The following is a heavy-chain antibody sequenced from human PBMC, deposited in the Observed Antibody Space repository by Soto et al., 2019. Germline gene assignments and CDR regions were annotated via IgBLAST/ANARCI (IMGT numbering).Heavy chain of an antibody. Sequence: GASVKVSCKASGYTFTGYYMHWVRQAPGQGLEWMGWINPNSGGTNYAQKFQGWVTMTRDTSISTAYMELSRLRSDDTAVYYCARESGYSYYYYGMDVWGQGTTVTVSS. D-gene: IGHD3-3*01. CDR3: ARESGYSYYYYGMDV. CDR2: INPNSGGT. J-gene: IGHJ6*02. V-gene: IGHV1-2*04. CDR1: GYTFTGYY.